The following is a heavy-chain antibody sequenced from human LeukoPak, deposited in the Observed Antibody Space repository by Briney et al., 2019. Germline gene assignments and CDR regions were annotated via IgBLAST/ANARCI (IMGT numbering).Heavy chain of an antibody. J-gene: IGHJ4*02. V-gene: IGHV4-31*03. CDR1: GGSIGGGGYY. Sequence: SGTLSLTCTVSGGSIGGGGYYWSWLRQHPGKGLEWIGYIYYTGSAYYNPSLQRRVTISVHTSENQYSLRLSSVTAADTAVYYCARASFCSSTSCSPHFDYWGQGALVTVSS. D-gene: IGHD2-2*01. CDR2: IYYTGSA. CDR3: ARASFCSSTSCSPHFDY.